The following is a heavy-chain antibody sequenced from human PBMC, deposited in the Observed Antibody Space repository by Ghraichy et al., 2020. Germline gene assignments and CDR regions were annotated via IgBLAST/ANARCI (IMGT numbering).Heavy chain of an antibody. CDR3: ARGSSGWPGYFWFDP. CDR1: GFTFSSYA. D-gene: IGHD6-19*01. Sequence: GGSLRLSCAASGFTFSSYAMSWVRQAPGKGLEWVSAISGSGGSTYYADSVKGRFTISRDNSKNTLYLQMNSLRAEDTAVYYCARGSSGWPGYFWFDPWGQGTLVTVSS. V-gene: IGHV3-23*01. J-gene: IGHJ5*02. CDR2: ISGSGGST.